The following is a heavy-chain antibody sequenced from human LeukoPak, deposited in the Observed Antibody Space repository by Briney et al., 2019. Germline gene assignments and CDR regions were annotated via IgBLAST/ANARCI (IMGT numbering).Heavy chain of an antibody. J-gene: IGHJ4*02. V-gene: IGHV3-30*18. CDR2: ISYDGSNK. CDR3: AKGDTYYDFWSGFTPADGSDY. D-gene: IGHD3-3*01. Sequence: GGSLRLSCAASGFTFSGYGMHWVRQAPGKGLEGVAVISYDGSNKYYADSVKGRFTISRDNSKNTLYLQMNSLRAEDTAVYYCAKGDTYYDFWSGFTPADGSDYWGQGTLVTVSS. CDR1: GFTFSGYG.